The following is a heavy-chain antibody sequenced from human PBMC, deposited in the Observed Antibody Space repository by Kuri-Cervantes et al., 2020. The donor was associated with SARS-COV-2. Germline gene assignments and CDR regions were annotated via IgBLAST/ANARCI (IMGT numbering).Heavy chain of an antibody. CDR3: ARGKYWSGSGLEEAAFDI. V-gene: IGHV3-21*04. CDR1: GFTFSSYA. D-gene: IGHD3-3*01. J-gene: IGHJ3*02. CDR2: ISSSSSSYI. Sequence: GGSLRLSCAASGFTFSSYAMHWVRQAPGKGLEWVSSISSSSSSYIYYADSVKGRFTISRDNAKNSLYLQMNSLRAEDTAVYYCARGKYWSGSGLEEAAFDIWGQGTLVTVSS.